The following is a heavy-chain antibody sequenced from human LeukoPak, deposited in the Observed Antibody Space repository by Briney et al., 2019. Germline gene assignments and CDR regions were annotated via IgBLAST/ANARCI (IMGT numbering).Heavy chain of an antibody. D-gene: IGHD5-18*01. Sequence: SETLSLTCTVSGGSISTHYWSWIRQPPGKGLEWVGYVFDSERTKDNPSLKSRATLSADTAKNQCSLRLTSVTAADSAVYSCATIKRGSIYGYFDFWGQGVLVTVSS. CDR2: VFDSERT. V-gene: IGHV4-59*11. CDR3: ATIKRGSIYGYFDF. CDR1: GGSISTHY. J-gene: IGHJ4*02.